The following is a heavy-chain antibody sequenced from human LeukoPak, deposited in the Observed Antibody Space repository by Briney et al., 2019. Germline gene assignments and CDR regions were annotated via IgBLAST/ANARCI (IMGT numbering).Heavy chain of an antibody. D-gene: IGHD3-16*01. J-gene: IGHJ3*02. V-gene: IGHV3-21*01. Sequence: GGSLRLSCAASGFTFSSYSMNWVRQAPGKGLEWVSSISSSSSYIYYADSVKGRFTVSRDNAKNSLYLQMDSLRAEDTAVYYCARDKDYAFDMWGQGTMVTVSS. CDR2: ISSSSSYI. CDR1: GFTFSSYS. CDR3: ARDKDYAFDM.